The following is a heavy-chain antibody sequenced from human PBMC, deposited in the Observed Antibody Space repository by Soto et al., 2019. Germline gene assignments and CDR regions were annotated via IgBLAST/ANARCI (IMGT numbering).Heavy chain of an antibody. Sequence: QVQLQESGPGLVRPSQTLSLTCSVSGDSIRSGPYYWSWIRQHPGKGLEWIGFVDFDGDAHYNPSLRSRLTISIDTSKNQFSLRLSSLTAADTAVYYCARSQVAGSRGDAGYFDYWGQGTLVAVSS. D-gene: IGHD6-19*01. V-gene: IGHV4-31*03. CDR2: VDFDGDA. J-gene: IGHJ4*02. CDR1: GDSIRSGPYY. CDR3: ARSQVAGSRGDAGYFDY.